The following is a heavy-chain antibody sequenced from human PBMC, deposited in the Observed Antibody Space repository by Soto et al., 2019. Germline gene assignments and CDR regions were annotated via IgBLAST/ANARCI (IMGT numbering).Heavy chain of an antibody. CDR2: INHSGST. CDR3: ASATAGTXVRGVPWGLRRYYGRDV. D-gene: IGHD3-10*01. V-gene: IGHV4-34*01. CDR1: GGSFSCYY. J-gene: IGHJ6*02. Sequence: PSETLSLACTVYGGSFSCYYWSWIRQLPGKVREWIGEINHSGSTNYNPSLKSRVTISVDTSKNQSSLKLSAVTAADTAVYYCASATAGTXVRGVPWGLRRYYGRDVWGQGTTVTVSS.